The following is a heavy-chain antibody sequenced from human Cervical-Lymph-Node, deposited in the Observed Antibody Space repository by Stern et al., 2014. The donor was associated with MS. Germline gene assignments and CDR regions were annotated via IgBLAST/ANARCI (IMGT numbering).Heavy chain of an antibody. CDR3: ASSTLTDAFDI. V-gene: IGHV3-30*03. D-gene: IGHD4-11*01. Sequence: VQLVESGGGAVQPGKSLRLSCAASRFPFNSYGMHWVRQSPGKGLAWVSLISSDGSQEYYADSVKGRFTISRDNSKNTLSLQMNSLTLEDTAVYYCASSTLTDAFDIWGQGTLVSVSS. J-gene: IGHJ3*02. CDR2: ISSDGSQE. CDR1: RFPFNSYG.